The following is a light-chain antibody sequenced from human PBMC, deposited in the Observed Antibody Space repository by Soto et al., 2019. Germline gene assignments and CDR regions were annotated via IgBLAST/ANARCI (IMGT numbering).Light chain of an antibody. V-gene: IGLV2-14*01. CDR3: SSFTSSSPYV. CDR2: EVS. CDR1: SSDVGRYNY. J-gene: IGLJ1*01. Sequence: QSVPTQPASVSGSPGQSITISCAGTSSDVGRYNYVSWYQHHPGKAPKLMIYEVSNRPSGVSNRFSGSKSGNTASLTISGLQAEDEADYYCSSFTSSSPYVFGTGTKLTVL.